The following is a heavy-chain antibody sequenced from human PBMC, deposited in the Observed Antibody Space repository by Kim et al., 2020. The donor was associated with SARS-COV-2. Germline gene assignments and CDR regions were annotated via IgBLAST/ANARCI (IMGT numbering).Heavy chain of an antibody. CDR3: ARDLKYYDILTGYYPPQGVYYYYGMGV. CDR1: GFTFSSYG. V-gene: IGHV3-33*01. CDR2: IWYDGSNK. J-gene: IGHJ6*02. Sequence: GGSLRLSCAASGFTFSSYGMHWVRQAPGKGLEWVAVIWYDGSNKYYADSVKGRFTISRDNSKNTLYLQMNSLRAEDTAVYYCARDLKYYDILTGYYPPQGVYYYYGMGVWGQGTAVPVSS. D-gene: IGHD3-9*01.